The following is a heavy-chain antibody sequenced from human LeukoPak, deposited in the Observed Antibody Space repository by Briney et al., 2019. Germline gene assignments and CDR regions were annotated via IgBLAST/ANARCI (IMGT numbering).Heavy chain of an antibody. Sequence: PSETLSLTCTVSGGSSSSYFWTWIRQPPGKGREWIGYIYYTGSTNYNPSLKSRVTISLDTSKNQFSLRLTSATAADTAVYYCARGIGGGSRVDYWGQGTLVTVSS. D-gene: IGHD1-26*01. CDR3: ARGIGGGSRVDY. CDR1: GGSSSSYF. CDR2: IYYTGST. J-gene: IGHJ4*02. V-gene: IGHV4-59*01.